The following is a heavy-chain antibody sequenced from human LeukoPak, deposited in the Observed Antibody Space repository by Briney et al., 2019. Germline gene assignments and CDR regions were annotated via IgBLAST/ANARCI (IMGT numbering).Heavy chain of an antibody. V-gene: IGHV3-49*04. J-gene: IGHJ4*02. CDR1: GFTFGDYA. Sequence: GRSLRLSCSASGFTFGDYAMSWVRQAPGKGLEWVGFIRSKAYGGTTEYAASVKGRFTISRDDSKSIAYLQMNSLKTEDTAVYYCTRDRSYYYDISGAGYWGQGTLVTVSS. CDR3: TRDRSYYYDISGAGY. CDR2: IRSKAYGGTT. D-gene: IGHD3-22*01.